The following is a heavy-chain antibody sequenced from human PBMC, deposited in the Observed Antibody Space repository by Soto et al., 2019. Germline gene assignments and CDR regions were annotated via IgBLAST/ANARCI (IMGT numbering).Heavy chain of an antibody. V-gene: IGHV3-23*01. CDR1: GFTFSTYA. Sequence: PGGSLRLSCAASGFTFSTYAMSWVRQAPGKGLEWVSTISGSGGSTYYADSVKGRFTISRDNSKNTLYLQMNTLRAEDTAVYYCAKARGSSTPAPGTYWGQGTLVTSPQ. CDR3: AKARGSSTPAPGTY. CDR2: ISGSGGST. D-gene: IGHD2-2*01. J-gene: IGHJ4*02.